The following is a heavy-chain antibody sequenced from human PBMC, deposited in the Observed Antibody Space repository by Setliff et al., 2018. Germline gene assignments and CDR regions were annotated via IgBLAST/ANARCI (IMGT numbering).Heavy chain of an antibody. V-gene: IGHV1-18*01. J-gene: IGHJ4*02. CDR2: ISVYNGDT. D-gene: IGHD3-22*01. Sequence: ASVKVSCKASGYTFRNYAFAWVRQAPGQGLEWVGWISVYNGDTNYAQKFQERVTITRDMSTSTAYMELSSLRSEDTAVYYCARELNYYYDSSGYFLPDWGQGTLVTVSS. CDR1: GYTFRNYA. CDR3: ARELNYYYDSSGYFLPD.